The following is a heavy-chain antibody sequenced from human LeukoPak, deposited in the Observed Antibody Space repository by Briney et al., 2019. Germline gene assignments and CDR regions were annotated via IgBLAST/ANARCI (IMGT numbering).Heavy chain of an antibody. CDR2: ISGSGGNT. CDR3: AKTDCTSTSCYIGWFDP. D-gene: IGHD2-2*02. CDR1: GFTFSSYE. V-gene: IGHV3-23*01. J-gene: IGHJ5*02. Sequence: GGSLRLSCAASGFTFSSYEMNWVRQAPGKGLDWVSAISGSGGNTYYADSVKGRFTISRDNSQNTLYLQMNSLRAEDTAVYYCAKTDCTSTSCYIGWFDPWGQGTLVTVSS.